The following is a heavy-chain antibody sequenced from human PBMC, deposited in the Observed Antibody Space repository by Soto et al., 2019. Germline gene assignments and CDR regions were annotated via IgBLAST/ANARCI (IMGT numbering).Heavy chain of an antibody. J-gene: IGHJ4*02. CDR3: AKSLPDTSGYYTYYFAN. D-gene: IGHD3-22*01. Sequence: GGSLRLSCAASGFNLSNYAMNWVRQAPGKGLEWVSVMTASGDSTYYADSVKGRFTISRDTSRNTLFLQMNSLRAADTAIYYCAKSLPDTSGYYTYYFANWGQGILVTVSS. CDR2: MTASGDST. V-gene: IGHV3-23*01. CDR1: GFNLSNYA.